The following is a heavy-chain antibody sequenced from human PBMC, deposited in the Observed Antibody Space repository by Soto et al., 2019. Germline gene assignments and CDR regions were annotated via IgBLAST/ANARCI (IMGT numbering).Heavy chain of an antibody. CDR3: AKGGEMATIRDGMDV. Sequence: GGSLRLSCAASGFTFSSYCMHWVRQAPGKGLEWVAVISYDGSNKYYADSVKGRFTISRDNSKNTLYLQMNSLRAEDTAVYYCAKGGEMATIRDGMDVWGQGTTVTVSS. CDR1: GFTFSSYC. CDR2: ISYDGSNK. V-gene: IGHV3-30*18. J-gene: IGHJ6*02. D-gene: IGHD5-12*01.